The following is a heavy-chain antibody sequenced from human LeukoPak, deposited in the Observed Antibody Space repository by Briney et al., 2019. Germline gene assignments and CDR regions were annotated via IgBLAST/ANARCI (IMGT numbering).Heavy chain of an antibody. CDR1: GFTFSSHA. CDR3: ARGLCSGGSCYSPWY. V-gene: IGHV3-23*01. Sequence: GGSLRLSCAASGFTFSSHAMSWVRQAPGKGLEWVSAISAIGGTTYYADSVKGRFTISRDNSKNTLYLQMNSLRAEDTAVYYCARGLCSGGSCYSPWYWGQGTLVTVSS. D-gene: IGHD2-15*01. CDR2: ISAIGGTT. J-gene: IGHJ4*02.